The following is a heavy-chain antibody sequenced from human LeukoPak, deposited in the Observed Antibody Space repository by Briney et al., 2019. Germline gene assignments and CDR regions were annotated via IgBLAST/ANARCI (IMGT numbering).Heavy chain of an antibody. J-gene: IGHJ1*01. Sequence: SETLSLTCTVSGGSLTSSGVYWAWIRRPPGKGLEWIGSLYYGGTNNYNPSLKSRVTISADTSKNPFSLEWPSVTAADTARYSCARRGHSPSGSPYWGQGTQVTGSS. CDR1: GGSLTSSGVY. D-gene: IGHD3-10*01. CDR3: ARRGHSPSGSPY. V-gene: IGHV4-39*01. CDR2: LYYGGTN.